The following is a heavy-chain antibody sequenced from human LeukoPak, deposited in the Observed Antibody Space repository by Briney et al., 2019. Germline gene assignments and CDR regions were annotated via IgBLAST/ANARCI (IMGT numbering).Heavy chain of an antibody. V-gene: IGHV3-30-3*01. CDR1: GFTFSSYA. D-gene: IGHD3-3*01. CDR2: ISYDGSNK. J-gene: IGHJ6*02. CDR3: ARLLRFLEWLSEDYGMDV. Sequence: GGSLRLSCAASGFTFSSYAMHWVRQAPGKGLEWVAVISYDGSNKYYADSVKGRFTISRDNSNNTLYLQMNSLRAEDTAVYDCARLLRFLEWLSEDYGMDVWGQGTTVTVSS.